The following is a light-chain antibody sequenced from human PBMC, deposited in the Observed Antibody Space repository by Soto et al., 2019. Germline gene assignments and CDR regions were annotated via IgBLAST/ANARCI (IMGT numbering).Light chain of an antibody. CDR1: QSLVYRSGDTY. J-gene: IGKJ2*01. CDR2: KVS. Sequence: DIVMAPSPVSLPVTLGQPASISCRSSQSLVYRSGDTYLNWFQQRPGQCPRRLIYKVSNRDSGVPDRVSGMGAGNVFTMKISTVDAEDVGIYYCMQGSDCPYTVGQATPLEIK. CDR3: MQGSDCPYT. V-gene: IGKV2-30*01.